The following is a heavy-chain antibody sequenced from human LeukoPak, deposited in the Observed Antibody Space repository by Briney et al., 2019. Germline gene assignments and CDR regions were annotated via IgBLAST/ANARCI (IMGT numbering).Heavy chain of an antibody. CDR3: AKAYLYCSSTSCPSGPRYYGMDV. CDR1: GFTFSSYA. CDR2: ISGSGGST. Sequence: GGSLRLSCAASGFTFSSYAMSWVRQAPGKGLEWVSAISGSGGSTYYADSVKGRFTISRDNSKNTLYLQMNSMRAEDTAVYYCAKAYLYCSSTSCPSGPRYYGMDVWGKGTTVTVSS. D-gene: IGHD2-2*01. J-gene: IGHJ6*04. V-gene: IGHV3-23*01.